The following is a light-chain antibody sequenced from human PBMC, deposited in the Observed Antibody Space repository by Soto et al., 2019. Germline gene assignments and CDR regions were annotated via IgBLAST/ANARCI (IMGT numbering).Light chain of an antibody. Sequence: EIVLTQSPATLSLSPGERATLSCRASQSVSSYLAWYQQKPGQAPRLLIYDASNRAPGIPARFSGSGSGTAFTLTISSLEPEDFAVYYCQQRSNWPGYTFGQGTKLEIK. J-gene: IGKJ2*01. CDR2: DAS. CDR1: QSVSSY. V-gene: IGKV3-11*01. CDR3: QQRSNWPGYT.